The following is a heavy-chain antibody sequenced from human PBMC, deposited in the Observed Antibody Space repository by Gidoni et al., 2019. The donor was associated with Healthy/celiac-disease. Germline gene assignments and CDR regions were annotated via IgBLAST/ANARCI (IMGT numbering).Heavy chain of an antibody. CDR1: GGSFSGYS. D-gene: IGHD7-27*01. J-gene: IGHJ3*02. CDR3: ARGLGLPDAFDI. V-gene: IGHV4-34*01. Sequence: QVQLQQRGAGLLKRSETLSLTCAGDGGSFSGYSWSWIRQPPGKGLGWIGEITHSGSTNYTPSLKSRVTISVDTSKNQFSLKLSSVTAADTAVYYCARGLGLPDAFDIWGQGTMVTVSS. CDR2: ITHSGST.